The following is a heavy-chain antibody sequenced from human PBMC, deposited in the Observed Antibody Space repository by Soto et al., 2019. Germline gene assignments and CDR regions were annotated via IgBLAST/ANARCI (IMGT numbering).Heavy chain of an antibody. CDR3: VRDGTKNLRDRFDP. D-gene: IGHD1-1*01. Sequence: SETLSLTCNMSGDSYSISTYSWSWIRQPPGKALQWIGFIYQSGVTSYNPSLASRVSISLDRSNNQCSLKLKSVTAADTAVYYCVRDGTKNLRDRFDPWGRGILVTVSS. V-gene: IGHV4-30-2*01. CDR2: IYQSGVT. J-gene: IGHJ5*02. CDR1: GDSYSISTYS.